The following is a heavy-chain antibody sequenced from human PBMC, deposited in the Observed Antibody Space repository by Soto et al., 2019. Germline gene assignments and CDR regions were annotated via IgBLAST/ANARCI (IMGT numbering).Heavy chain of an antibody. D-gene: IGHD3-3*01. CDR1: GYSFTTYW. Sequence: GESLKISCKGSGYSFTTYWIGWVRQMPGKGLEWMGIIYPGDSDTRYSPSFQGQVTISADKSITTAYLQWSSLKASDTAMYYCATFNKEAPVFFDYGGQEPRVTVP. V-gene: IGHV5-51*01. CDR2: IYPGDSDT. J-gene: IGHJ4*02. CDR3: ATFNKEAPVFFDY.